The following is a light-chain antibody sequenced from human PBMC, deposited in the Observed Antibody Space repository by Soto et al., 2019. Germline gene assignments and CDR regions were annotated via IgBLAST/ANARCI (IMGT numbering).Light chain of an antibody. V-gene: IGKV4-1*01. J-gene: IGKJ4*01. CDR3: QQYYSTPLT. CDR2: WAS. CDR1: QSVLYNSNNKNY. Sequence: DIVMTQSPDSLAVSLGERATINCKSSQSVLYNSNNKNYLAWYQQKPGQPPKLLIYWASTRESGVPDRFSGSRSGTDCTLTISSLHAEDVAGYYCQQYYSTPLTFGGGTKVEIK.